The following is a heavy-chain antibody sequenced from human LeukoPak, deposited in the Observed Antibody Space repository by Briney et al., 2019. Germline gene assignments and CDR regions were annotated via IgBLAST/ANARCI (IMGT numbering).Heavy chain of an antibody. CDR1: GGTFSSYA. D-gene: IGHD6-13*01. V-gene: IGHV1-69*06. Sequence: ASVKVSCKASGGTFSSYAISWVRQAPGQGLEWMGGIIPIFGTANYAQKFQGRVTITADKSTSTAYMELSSLRSEDTAVYYCARSSIIAAAGPYYFDYWGQGTLVTVSS. CDR3: ARSSIIAAAGPYYFDY. CDR2: IIPIFGTA. J-gene: IGHJ4*02.